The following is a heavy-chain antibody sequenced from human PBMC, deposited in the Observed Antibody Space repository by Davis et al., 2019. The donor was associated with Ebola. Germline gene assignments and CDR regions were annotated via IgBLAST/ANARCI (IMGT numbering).Heavy chain of an antibody. CDR3: ARDVPSGDWDY. Sequence: ASVKVSCKASGYTFTSYYMHWVRQAPGQGLEWMGIINPSGGSTSYAQKFQGRVTMTRDTSTSTVYMELSSLRSDDTAVYYCARDVPSGDWDYWGQGTLVTVSS. J-gene: IGHJ4*02. V-gene: IGHV1-46*01. CDR1: GYTFTSYY. CDR2: INPSGGST. D-gene: IGHD2-21*02.